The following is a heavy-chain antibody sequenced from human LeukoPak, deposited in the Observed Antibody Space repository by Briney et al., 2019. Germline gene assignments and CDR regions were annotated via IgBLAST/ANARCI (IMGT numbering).Heavy chain of an antibody. CDR3: ARNLGVGDY. Sequence: GASVKVSCKASGYTFTTYDINWVRQATGQGLEWMGWMNPNSGNTGYAQKFQGRVTMTRNTSTSTVYMELSSLSSEDTAVYYCARNLGVGDYWGQGTLVTVSS. V-gene: IGHV1-8*01. D-gene: IGHD3-16*01. J-gene: IGHJ4*02. CDR1: GYTFTTYD. CDR2: MNPNSGNT.